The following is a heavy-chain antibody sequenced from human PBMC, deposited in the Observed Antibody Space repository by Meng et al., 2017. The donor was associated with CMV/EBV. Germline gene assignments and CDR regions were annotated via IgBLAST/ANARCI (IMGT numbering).Heavy chain of an antibody. CDR1: GGSISSGDYY. CDR3: ASATIFGPEGDY. V-gene: IGHV4-30-4*08. CDR2: IYYSGST. Sequence: QVQLQESGPGLVKPSPXXXXXCTVSGGSISSGDYYWSWIRQPPGKGLEWIGYIYYSGSTYYNPSLKSRVTISVDTSKNQFSLKLSSVTAADTAVYYCASATIFGPEGDYWGQGTLVTVSS. D-gene: IGHD3-3*01. J-gene: IGHJ4*02.